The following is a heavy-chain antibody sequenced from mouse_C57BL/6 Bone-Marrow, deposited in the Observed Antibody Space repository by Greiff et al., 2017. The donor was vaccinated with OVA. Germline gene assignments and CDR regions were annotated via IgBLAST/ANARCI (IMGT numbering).Heavy chain of an antibody. V-gene: IGHV1-81*01. CDR3: ARGGGLPLYAMDY. D-gene: IGHD2-4*01. J-gene: IGHJ4*01. Sequence: VQLQQSGAELARPGASVKLSCTASGYTFTSYGISWVKQRTGQGLEWIGEIYPRSGNTYYNEKFKGKATLTADKSSSTAYLELRSLTSEDSAVYFGARGGGLPLYAMDYWGQGTSVTVSS. CDR1: GYTFTSYG. CDR2: IYPRSGNT.